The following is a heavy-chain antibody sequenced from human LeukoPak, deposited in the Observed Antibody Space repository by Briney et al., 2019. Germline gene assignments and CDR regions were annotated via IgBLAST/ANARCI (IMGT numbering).Heavy chain of an antibody. CDR2: ISAYNGNT. CDR1: GYSFTGYY. Sequence: ASVKVSCKASGYSFTGYYMHWVRQAPGQGLEWMGWISAYNGNTNYAQKLQGRVTMTTDTSTSTAYMELRSLRSDDTAVYYCARSGGGTYYDFWSGYKNWFDPWGQGTLVTVSS. D-gene: IGHD3-3*01. CDR3: ARSGGGTYYDFWSGYKNWFDP. J-gene: IGHJ5*02. V-gene: IGHV1-18*04.